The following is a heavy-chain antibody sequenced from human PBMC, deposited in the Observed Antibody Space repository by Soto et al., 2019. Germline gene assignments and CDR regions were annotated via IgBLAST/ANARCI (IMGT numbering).Heavy chain of an antibody. V-gene: IGHV1-3*01. D-gene: IGHD3-16*02. CDR2: LNAGNSNR. CDR3: ARGYDFVWGSYRSDAFDI. J-gene: IGHJ3*02. Sequence: EASVKVSCKASGYTFTNNAIHWVRQAPGQRLEWLGWLNAGNSNREYSQKFQGRIIMTKDTSASTAYMELSSLISEDTAVYYCARGYDFVWGSYRSDAFDIWGQGTMVTVS. CDR1: GYTFTNNA.